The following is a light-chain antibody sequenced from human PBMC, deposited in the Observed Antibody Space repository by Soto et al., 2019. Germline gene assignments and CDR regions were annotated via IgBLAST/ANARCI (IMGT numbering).Light chain of an antibody. V-gene: IGLV2-23*01. Sequence: QSALTQPASVSGSPGQSITISCTGTSSDVGSYNLVSWYQQHPGKAPNLMIYEGSKRPSGVSNRFSGSKSGNTASLTISGLQAEDEADYYCCSYAGSSLVFGGGIKLTVL. J-gene: IGLJ2*01. CDR1: SSDVGSYNL. CDR3: CSYAGSSLV. CDR2: EGS.